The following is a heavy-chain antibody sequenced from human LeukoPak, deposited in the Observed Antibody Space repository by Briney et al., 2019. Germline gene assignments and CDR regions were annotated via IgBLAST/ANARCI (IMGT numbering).Heavy chain of an antibody. CDR2: IYYSGST. Sequence: PSETLSLTCTVSGGSISSYYWSWIRQPPGKGLEWIGYIYYSGSTNYNPSLKSRVTISVDTSKNQFSLKLSSVTAADTAVYYCARVSPRYYSDYWGQGTLVTVSS. CDR1: GGSISSYY. CDR3: ARVSPRYYSDY. J-gene: IGHJ4*02. V-gene: IGHV4-59*01.